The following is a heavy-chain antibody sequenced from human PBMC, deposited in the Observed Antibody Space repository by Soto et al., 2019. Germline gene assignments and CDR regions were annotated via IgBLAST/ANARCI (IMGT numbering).Heavy chain of an antibody. CDR2: ISSSSSTI. V-gene: IGHV3-48*04. D-gene: IGHD1-26*01. J-gene: IGHJ4*02. Sequence: GGSLRLSCAASGFTFSSYSMNWVRQAPGKGLEWVSYISSSSSTIYYADSVKGRFTISRGNAKNSLYLQMNSLRAEDTAVYYCARGGSGSYYGRDYFDYWGQGTLVTVSS. CDR1: GFTFSSYS. CDR3: ARGGSGSYYGRDYFDY.